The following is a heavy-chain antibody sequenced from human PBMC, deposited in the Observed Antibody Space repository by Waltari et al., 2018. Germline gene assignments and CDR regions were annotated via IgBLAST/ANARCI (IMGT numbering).Heavy chain of an antibody. Sequence: EVQLVESGGGVVQPGGSLRLACAVLGFRFRRYWITWVRQAPGKGLEWVANIKEDGSEKYYVDSVKGRFTISRDNAKNSLSLQMNSLRAEDTAVYYCARVPLMYSSSSRWRNWFDPWGQGTLVTVSS. CDR3: ARVPLMYSSSSRWRNWFDP. V-gene: IGHV3-7*03. CDR2: IKEDGSEK. D-gene: IGHD6-6*01. J-gene: IGHJ5*02. CDR1: GFRFRRYW.